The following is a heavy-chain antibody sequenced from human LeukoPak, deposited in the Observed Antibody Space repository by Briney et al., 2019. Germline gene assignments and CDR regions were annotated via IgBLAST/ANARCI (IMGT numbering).Heavy chain of an antibody. CDR3: ARDWGGRVVRGVIETWFAP. J-gene: IGHJ5*02. CDR2: ISAYNGNT. Sequence: GASVKVSCKASGYTFTSYGISWVRQAPGQGLEWMGWISAYNGNTNYAQKLQGRVTMTTDTSTSTAYMELRSLRSDDTAVYYCARDWGGRVVRGVIETWFAPGGQGPLVTVSS. D-gene: IGHD3-10*01. V-gene: IGHV1-18*01. CDR1: GYTFTSYG.